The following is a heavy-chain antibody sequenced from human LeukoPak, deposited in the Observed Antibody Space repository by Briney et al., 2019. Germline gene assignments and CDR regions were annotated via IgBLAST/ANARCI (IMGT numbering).Heavy chain of an antibody. CDR2: ISSSGSTI. J-gene: IGHJ4*02. CDR3: AKDRRLLRFLERSFDY. Sequence: GGSLRLSCAASGFTFSDYYMSWIRQAPGKGLEWVSYISSSGSTIYYADSVKGRFTISRDNAKNSLYLQMNSLRAEDTAVYYCAKDRRLLRFLERSFDYWGQGTLVTVSS. V-gene: IGHV3-11*04. CDR1: GFTFSDYY. D-gene: IGHD3-3*01.